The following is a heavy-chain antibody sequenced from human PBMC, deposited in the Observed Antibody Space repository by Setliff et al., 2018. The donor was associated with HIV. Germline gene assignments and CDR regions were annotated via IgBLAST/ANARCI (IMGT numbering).Heavy chain of an antibody. CDR2: IYTSGST. V-gene: IGHV4-4*09. Sequence: SETLSLTCTVSGGSISSYYWSWIRQPPGKGLEWIGYIYTSGSTNYNPSLKSRVTISVDTSKNQFSLKLSSVIAADTAVYYCARGLSFYDPGGFDYWGQGTLVTVSS. CDR1: GGSISSYY. J-gene: IGHJ4*02. CDR3: ARGLSFYDPGGFDY. D-gene: IGHD3-22*01.